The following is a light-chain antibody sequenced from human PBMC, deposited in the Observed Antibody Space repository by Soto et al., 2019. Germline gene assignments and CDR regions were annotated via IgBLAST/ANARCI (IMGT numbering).Light chain of an antibody. V-gene: IGKV3-20*01. Sequence: EIVLTQSPGTLSLSPGERATLSCRASQSVSSIYLAWYQQKPGQAPRLLIYGASSRPTGIPDRFSGSGSGTDFTLTISRLEPEDVAVYYCQHYGSSALTFGGGTKVEIK. CDR1: QSVSSIY. J-gene: IGKJ4*01. CDR2: GAS. CDR3: QHYGSSALT.